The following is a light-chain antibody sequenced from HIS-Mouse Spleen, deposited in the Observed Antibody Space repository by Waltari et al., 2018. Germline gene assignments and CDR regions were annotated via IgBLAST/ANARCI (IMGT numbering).Light chain of an antibody. CDR1: SSDVGGYNY. J-gene: IGLJ1*01. Sequence: QSALTQPPSASGSPGQSVTISCTGTSSDVGGYNYVPWYQQHPGKAPKLMIYEVSKQPSGVPDRFSGSKSGNTASLTVSGLQAEDEADYYCSSYAGSNIYVFGTGTKVTVL. CDR2: EVS. CDR3: SSYAGSNIYV. V-gene: IGLV2-8*01.